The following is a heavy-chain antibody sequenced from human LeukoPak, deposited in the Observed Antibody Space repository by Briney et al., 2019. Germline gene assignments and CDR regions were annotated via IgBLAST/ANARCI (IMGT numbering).Heavy chain of an antibody. CDR1: GFTFSNAW. J-gene: IGHJ4*02. D-gene: IGHD2-21*02. CDR3: AKETAVTASPYFDY. Sequence: GGSLRLSCAASGFTFSNAWMSWVRQAPGKGLEWVGRIKSKTDGGTTDYAAPVKGRFTISRDDSKNTLYLQMNSLRAEDTAVYYCAKETAVTASPYFDYWGQGTLVTVSS. V-gene: IGHV3-15*01. CDR2: IKSKTDGGTT.